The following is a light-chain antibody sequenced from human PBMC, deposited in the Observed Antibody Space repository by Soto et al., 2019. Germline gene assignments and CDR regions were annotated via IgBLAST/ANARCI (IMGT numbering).Light chain of an antibody. J-gene: IGKJ1*01. CDR3: QQYNRYWT. CDR1: QDISSY. CDR2: ATS. Sequence: IQLTQSPSSLSASVGDRVTFTCRASQDISSYLAWYQQKPGKAPKLLIYATSTLQSGVPSRFSGSGSETEFTLTISSLLPDDFATYYCQQYNRYWTFGQGTKVDIK. V-gene: IGKV1-9*01.